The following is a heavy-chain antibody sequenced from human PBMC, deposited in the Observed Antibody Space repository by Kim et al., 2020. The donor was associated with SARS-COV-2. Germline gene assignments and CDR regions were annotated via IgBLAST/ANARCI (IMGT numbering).Heavy chain of an antibody. J-gene: IGHJ4*02. D-gene: IGHD2-15*01. CDR2: IKSKTDGGTT. Sequence: GGSLRLSCAASGFTFSNAWMSWVRQAPGKGLEWVGRIKSKTDGGTTDYAAPVKGRFTISRDDSKNTLYLQMNSLKTEDTAVYYCTTGFDCSGGSCYSRFDYWGPGTLVTVSS. CDR3: TTGFDCSGGSCYSRFDY. V-gene: IGHV3-15*01. CDR1: GFTFSNAW.